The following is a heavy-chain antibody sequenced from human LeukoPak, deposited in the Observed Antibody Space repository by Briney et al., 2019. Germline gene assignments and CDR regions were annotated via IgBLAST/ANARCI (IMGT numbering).Heavy chain of an antibody. CDR1: GFTFSSYW. CDR3: ARDICYDYVWGSYRYTWFDP. J-gene: IGHJ5*02. Sequence: GGSLRLSCAASGFTFSSYWMHWVRQAPGKGLVWVSRINSDGSSTSYADSVKGRFTISRDHAKNTLYLQMNSLRGEDTAVYYGARDICYDYVWGSYRYTWFDPWGQGTLVTVSS. V-gene: IGHV3-74*01. CDR2: INSDGSST. D-gene: IGHD3-16*02.